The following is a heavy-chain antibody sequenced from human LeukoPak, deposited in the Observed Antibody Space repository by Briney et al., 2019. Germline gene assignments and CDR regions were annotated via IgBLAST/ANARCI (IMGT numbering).Heavy chain of an antibody. CDR1: DSSINNYY. V-gene: IGHV4-59*01. CDR3: VRGYYDSSGYYHFDY. Sequence: SETLSLTCTVSDSSINNYYWNWVRQPPGKGLEWIGHIYYSGSTNYNPSLKSRLTISVDTSKNHFSLQLSSVTAADTAVYYCVRGYYDSSGYYHFDYWGQGTLVTVSS. CDR2: IYYSGST. D-gene: IGHD3-22*01. J-gene: IGHJ4*02.